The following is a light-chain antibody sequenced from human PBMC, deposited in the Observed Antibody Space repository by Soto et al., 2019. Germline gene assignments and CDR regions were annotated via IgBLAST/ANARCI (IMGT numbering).Light chain of an antibody. J-gene: IGKJ1*01. CDR3: QEYNKWPLR. Sequence: EIVSTQSPATLSLPPGERATLYCRASQSVGIDLAWYQQTPGQAPRLLIYGASTRATGIPVRFSGSASGTEFTLTISSLQSEDFTVYYCQEYNKWPLRFGQGTKVDIK. V-gene: IGKV3-15*01. CDR2: GAS. CDR1: QSVGID.